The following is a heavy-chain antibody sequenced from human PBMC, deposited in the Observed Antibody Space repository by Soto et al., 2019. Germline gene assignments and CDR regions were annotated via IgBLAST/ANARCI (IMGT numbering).Heavy chain of an antibody. CDR1: GFIFENCG. D-gene: IGHD4-17*01. V-gene: IGHV3-23*01. CDR2: ISANGGSS. J-gene: IGHJ4*02. Sequence: GGSLRLSCAASGFIFENCGMSWFRQAPGKGLEWISSISANGGSSYYAESVKGRFTISRDNPKNTLYLQMNTLRAEDTALYYCAKDIMSPVTTAFDYCGQGPFGTVSA. CDR3: AKDIMSPVTTAFDY.